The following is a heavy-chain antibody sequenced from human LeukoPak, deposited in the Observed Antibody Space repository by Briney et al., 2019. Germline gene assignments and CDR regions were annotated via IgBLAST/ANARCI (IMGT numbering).Heavy chain of an antibody. CDR2: INPNSGGT. CDR3: AREPRRGLTGYCDY. J-gene: IGHJ4*02. V-gene: IGHV1-2*02. D-gene: IGHD3-9*01. CDR1: GYTFTGYY. Sequence: ASVKVSCKASGYTFTGYYMHWVRQAPGQGLESMGWINPNSGGTNYAQKFQGRVTMTRDTSISTAYMELSRLRSDDTAVYYCAREPRRGLTGYCDYWGQGTLVTVSS.